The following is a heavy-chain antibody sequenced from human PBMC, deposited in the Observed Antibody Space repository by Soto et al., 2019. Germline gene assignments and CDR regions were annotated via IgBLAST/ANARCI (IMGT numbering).Heavy chain of an antibody. CDR2: ISDRGDTT. V-gene: IGHV3-23*01. J-gene: IGHJ4*02. CDR1: GFTISSNA. Sequence: LGGSLRLSCAASGFTISSNAMYWVRQAPGKGLEWVSAISDRGDTTHYADSVKGRFTISRDTSKNTLYLQLNTLRADDTAVYYCAKDKPGTTSFDYWGQGTLVTVSS. D-gene: IGHD1-1*01. CDR3: AKDKPGTTSFDY.